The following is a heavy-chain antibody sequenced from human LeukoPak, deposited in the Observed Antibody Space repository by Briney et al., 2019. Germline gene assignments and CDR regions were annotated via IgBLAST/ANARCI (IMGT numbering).Heavy chain of an antibody. V-gene: IGHV3-74*01. CDR2: INSDGSST. CDR1: GFTFSSYW. J-gene: IGHJ4*02. Sequence: PGGSLRLSCAASGFTFSSYWMHWVRQAPGKGLVWVSRINSDGSSTSYADSVKGRFIISRDNAKNTLYLQMNSLRAEDTAVYYCARGPYDILTGYYGYYFDYWGQGTLVTVSS. D-gene: IGHD3-9*01. CDR3: ARGPYDILTGYYGYYFDY.